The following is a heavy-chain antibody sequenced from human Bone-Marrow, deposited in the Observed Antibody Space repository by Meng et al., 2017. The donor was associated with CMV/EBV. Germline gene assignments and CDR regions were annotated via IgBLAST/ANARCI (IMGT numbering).Heavy chain of an antibody. CDR3: ATKGTNGWYFDD. CDR2: IRSSGKTK. J-gene: IGHJ4*02. CDR1: GFTFSDDY. V-gene: IGHV3-11*04. D-gene: IGHD6-19*01. Sequence: QVQLVESGGCVVKPGGLLGLCCAGYGFTFSDDYMGWIRQAPGKGLEWVSYIRSSGKTKYHADSVKGRFTISMDDYKNTLFLQLSSLRTADTAVYFCATKGTNGWYFDDWGQGALVTVSS.